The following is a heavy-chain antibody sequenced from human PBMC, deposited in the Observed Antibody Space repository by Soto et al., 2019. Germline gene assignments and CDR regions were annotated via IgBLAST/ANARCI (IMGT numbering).Heavy chain of an antibody. J-gene: IGHJ6*03. CDR1: GGSISSSSYY. Sequence: SETLSLTCTVSGGSISSSSYYWGWIRQPPGKGLEWIGSIYYSGSTYYNPSLKSRVTISVDTSKNQFSLKLSSVTAADTAVYYCASSPVTTVTVYYHYYYMDVWGKGTTVTVSS. CDR2: IYYSGST. V-gene: IGHV4-39*01. D-gene: IGHD4-17*01. CDR3: ASSPVTTVTVYYHYYYMDV.